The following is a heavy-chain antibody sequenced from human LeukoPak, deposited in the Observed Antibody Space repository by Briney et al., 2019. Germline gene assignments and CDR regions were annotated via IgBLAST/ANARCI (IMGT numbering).Heavy chain of an antibody. J-gene: IGHJ4*02. D-gene: IGHD3-3*01. V-gene: IGHV4-38-2*02. CDR3: ARDGVFWSGYYYHYYFDY. CDR2: IYHSGST. Sequence: SETLSLTCTVSGYSISSGYYWGWIRQPPGKGLEWIGGIYHSGSTYYNPSLKSRVTISVDTSKNQFSLKLSSVTAADTAVYYCARDGVFWSGYYYHYYFDYWGQGTLVTVSS. CDR1: GYSISSGYY.